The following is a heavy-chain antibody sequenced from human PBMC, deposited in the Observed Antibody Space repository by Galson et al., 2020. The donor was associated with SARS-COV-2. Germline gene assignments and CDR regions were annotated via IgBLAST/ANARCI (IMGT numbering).Heavy chain of an antibody. CDR3: ARKGSGSFDS. Sequence: GGSLRLSCAASGFTFSTYSMNWIRQAPGKGLEWVSYISSSGSSIYYADSVKGRFTISRDNAKNSLYLQMNSLRVEDTAVYYCARKGSGSFDSWGQGTLVTVSS. V-gene: IGHV3-48*01. D-gene: IGHD3-10*01. J-gene: IGHJ4*02. CDR1: GFTFSTYS. CDR2: ISSSGSSI.